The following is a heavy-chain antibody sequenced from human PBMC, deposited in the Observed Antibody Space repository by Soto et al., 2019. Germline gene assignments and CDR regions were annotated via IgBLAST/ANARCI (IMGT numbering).Heavy chain of an antibody. CDR1: GFTFSSYA. CDR2: ISYDGSNK. Sequence: GGSLRLSCAASGFTFSSYAMHWVRQAPGKGLEWVAVISYDGSNKYYADSVKGRFTISRDNSKNTLYLQMNSLRAEDTAVYYCAREDIVVVVAAIHNAFDIWGQGTMVTVSS. CDR3: AREDIVVVVAAIHNAFDI. V-gene: IGHV3-30-3*01. J-gene: IGHJ3*02. D-gene: IGHD2-15*01.